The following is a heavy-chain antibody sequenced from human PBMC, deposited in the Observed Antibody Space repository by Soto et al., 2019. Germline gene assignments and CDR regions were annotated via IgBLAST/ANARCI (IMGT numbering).Heavy chain of an antibody. V-gene: IGHV4-4*07. CDR3: ARVRTYYYDSSGYYNWFDP. D-gene: IGHD3-22*01. J-gene: IGHJ5*02. CDR1: GGSISSYY. Sequence: LETLSLTCTVSGGSISSYYWSWIRQPAGKGLEWIGRIYTSGSTNYNPSLKSRVTMSVDTSKNQFSLKLSSVTAADTAVYYCARVRTYYYDSSGYYNWFDPWGQGTLVTVSS. CDR2: IYTSGST.